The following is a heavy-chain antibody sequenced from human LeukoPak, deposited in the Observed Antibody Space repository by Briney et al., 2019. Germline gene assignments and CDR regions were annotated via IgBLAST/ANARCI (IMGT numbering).Heavy chain of an antibody. CDR2: ISYDGSNK. CDR3: ARGGYYYGSGSYYIYGMDV. V-gene: IGHV3-30*04. CDR1: GFTLTDYA. D-gene: IGHD3-10*01. Sequence: GGSLRLSCVASGFTLTDYAMSWVSQAPGKGLEWVAVISYDGSNKYYADSVKGRFTISRDNSKNTLYLQMNSLRAEDTAVYYCARGGYYYGSGSYYIYGMDVWGKGTTVTVSS. J-gene: IGHJ6*04.